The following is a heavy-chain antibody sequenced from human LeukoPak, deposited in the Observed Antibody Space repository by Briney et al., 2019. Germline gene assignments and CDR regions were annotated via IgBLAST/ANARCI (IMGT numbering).Heavy chain of an antibody. V-gene: IGHV3-30*18. J-gene: IGHJ4*02. CDR3: AKSTYGERYFDY. CDR2: ISYDGSNK. D-gene: IGHD4-17*01. CDR1: GFTFSSYA. Sequence: GRSLRLSCAASGFTFSSYAMHWVRQAPGKGLEWVAVISYDGSNKYYADSVKGRFTISRDNSKNTLYLQMNSLRAEDTAVYYCAKSTYGERYFDYWGQGTLVTVSS.